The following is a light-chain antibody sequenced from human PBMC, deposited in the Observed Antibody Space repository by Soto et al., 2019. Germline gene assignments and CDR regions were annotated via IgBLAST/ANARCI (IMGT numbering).Light chain of an antibody. J-gene: IGKJ4*01. CDR2: GSS. CDR1: HSVSSR. V-gene: IGKV3-15*01. Sequence: EIVMTQSPATLSVSPGERATLSCRASHSVSSRLAWYQQKPGQAPRLLIYGSSTRATGLPARFSGSGSGTEFTLTISSLPSADFAVYYCQHYTNWPLTFGGGTKVEIK. CDR3: QHYTNWPLT.